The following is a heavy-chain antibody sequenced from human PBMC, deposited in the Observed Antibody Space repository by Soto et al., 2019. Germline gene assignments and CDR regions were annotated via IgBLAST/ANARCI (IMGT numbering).Heavy chain of an antibody. V-gene: IGHV4-39*01. CDR2: IYYSGST. J-gene: IGHJ4*02. CDR1: GGSISSSSYC. D-gene: IGHD1-26*01. CDR3: ARHCRIVGAMGDDY. Sequence: PSETLSLTCTVSGGSISSSSYCWGWIRQPPGKGLEWIGSIYYSGSTYYNPSLKSRVTISVDTSKNQFSLKLSSVTAADTAVYYCARHCRIVGAMGDDYWGQGTLVTVSS.